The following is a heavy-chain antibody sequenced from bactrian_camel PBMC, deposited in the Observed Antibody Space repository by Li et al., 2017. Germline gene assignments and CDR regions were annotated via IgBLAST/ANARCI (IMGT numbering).Heavy chain of an antibody. V-gene: IGHV3S40*01. CDR1: GFTFNDSD. Sequence: VQLVESGGGSVQAGESLRLACTASGFTFNDSDVGWFRQAPGKGLEWVSTINSPGGSTYYADSMKGRFAISRDNAKNTVYLTMDSLKPEDTAVYYCATGQAIGAAYGGSWYGIDYWGQGTQVTVS. CDR2: INSPGGST. D-gene: IGHD6*01. CDR3: ATGQAIGAAYGGSWYGIDY. J-gene: IGHJ4*01.